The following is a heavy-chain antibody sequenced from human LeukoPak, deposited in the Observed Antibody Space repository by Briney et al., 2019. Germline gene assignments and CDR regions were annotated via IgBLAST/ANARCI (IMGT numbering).Heavy chain of an antibody. J-gene: IGHJ5*02. CDR2: ISGSGRST. CDR1: GFTFSNYA. V-gene: IGHV3-23*01. D-gene: IGHD6-13*01. Sequence: GGSVPLCCAASGFTFSNYAMSWVRQAPGKGLEWVSAISGSGRSTYYAGSVKGRFTISRDNSKNTLYLQMNSLRAEDSAVYYCAKGQQLVRSGWFDPWGRGTL. CDR3: AKGQQLVRSGWFDP.